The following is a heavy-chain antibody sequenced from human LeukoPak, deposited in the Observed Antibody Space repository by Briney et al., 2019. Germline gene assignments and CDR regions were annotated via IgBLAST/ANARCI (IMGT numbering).Heavy chain of an antibody. D-gene: IGHD3-9*01. V-gene: IGHV3-11*04. Sequence: GGSLRLSCAASGFTFSDYYMSWIRQAPGKGLEWVSYIGRSGTTIHYADSVKGRFTSSWDNAKKSLYLQMNSLRAEDTAVYYCARSGKIYFDWLLDYWGQGTLVTVSS. J-gene: IGHJ4*02. CDR1: GFTFSDYY. CDR2: IGRSGTTI. CDR3: ARSGKIYFDWLLDY.